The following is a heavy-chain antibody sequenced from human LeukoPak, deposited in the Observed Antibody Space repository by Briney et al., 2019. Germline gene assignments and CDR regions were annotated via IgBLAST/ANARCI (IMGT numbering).Heavy chain of an antibody. CDR3: ARDFRDRYGYPKPLGN. D-gene: IGHD5-24*01. CDR1: GYTFTTYY. J-gene: IGHJ4*02. Sequence: GASVKVSCKASGYTFTTYYIHWVRQAPGQGLEWMGVINPSGGSTSSAQNFQGRVTMTSDTSTSTVYMELTSLKSEDTAVYYCARDFRDRYGYPKPLGNWGQGTLVTVSS. V-gene: IGHV1-46*01. CDR2: INPSGGST.